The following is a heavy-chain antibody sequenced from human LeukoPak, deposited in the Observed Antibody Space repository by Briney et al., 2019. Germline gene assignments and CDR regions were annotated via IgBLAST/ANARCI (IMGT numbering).Heavy chain of an antibody. J-gene: IGHJ4*02. CDR2: IYYSGST. CDR1: CGSISSSSYY. Sequence: SETLSLTCTVSCGSISSSSYYWGWIRQPPGKGLEWIGSIYYSGSTYYNPSLKSRVTISVDKSKNQFSLKLSSVTAADTAVYYCATGLRHNLNFDYWGQGTLVTVSS. D-gene: IGHD5-12*01. CDR3: ATGLRHNLNFDY. V-gene: IGHV4-39*07.